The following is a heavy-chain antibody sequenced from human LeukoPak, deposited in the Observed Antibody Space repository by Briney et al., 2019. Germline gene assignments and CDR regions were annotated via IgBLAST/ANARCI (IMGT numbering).Heavy chain of an antibody. D-gene: IGHD6-19*01. Sequence: GRSLRLSCAASGFTFDDYAMHWVRHAPGKGLEWVSGISWNSGSIGYADSVKGRFTISRDNAKNSLYLQMNSLRAEDTALYYCAKDMSSGFPYYYYYGMDVWGQGTTVTVSS. J-gene: IGHJ6*02. CDR1: GFTFDDYA. CDR3: AKDMSSGFPYYYYYGMDV. CDR2: ISWNSGSI. V-gene: IGHV3-9*01.